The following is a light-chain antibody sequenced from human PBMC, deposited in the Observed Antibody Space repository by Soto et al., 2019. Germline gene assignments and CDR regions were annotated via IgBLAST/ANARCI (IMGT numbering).Light chain of an antibody. CDR3: QQYKSFSLT. CDR1: QSISGW. J-gene: IGKJ4*01. Sequence: DIQMTQSPSTLSASVGDRVTITCRASQSISGWLAWYQQKPGKAPKLLIYDVSSLESGVPSRFSGSGSGTEFTLAISSLQPDDFATYYCQQYKSFSLTFGGGTKVDIK. V-gene: IGKV1-5*01. CDR2: DVS.